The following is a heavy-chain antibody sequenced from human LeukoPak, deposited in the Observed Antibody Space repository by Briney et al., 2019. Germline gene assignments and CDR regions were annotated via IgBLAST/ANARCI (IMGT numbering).Heavy chain of an antibody. CDR3: ARGRWFGESISVHFDY. CDR2: INHSGST. CDR1: GGSFSGYY. D-gene: IGHD3-10*01. J-gene: IGHJ4*02. Sequence: SETLSLTCAVYGGSFSGYYWSWIRQPPGKGLEWIGEINHSGSTNYNPSLKCRVTISVDTSKNQFSLKLSSVTAADTAVYYCARGRWFGESISVHFDYWGQGTLVTVSS. V-gene: IGHV4-34*01.